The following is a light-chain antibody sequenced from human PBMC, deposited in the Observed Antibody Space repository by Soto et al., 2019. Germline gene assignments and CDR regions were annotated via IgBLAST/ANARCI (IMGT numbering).Light chain of an antibody. CDR1: QSVSTNY. CDR3: HQYGSTPFT. V-gene: IGKV3-20*01. CDR2: GAS. J-gene: IGKJ3*01. Sequence: EIVLTQSPGTLSLSPGDRATLSCRASQSVSTNYLAWYQQKLGQAPRLLIYGASSRATGIPERFSGNGSGTDFTLTISRLEPEDFAVYYCHQYGSTPFTFGPGTKVDIK.